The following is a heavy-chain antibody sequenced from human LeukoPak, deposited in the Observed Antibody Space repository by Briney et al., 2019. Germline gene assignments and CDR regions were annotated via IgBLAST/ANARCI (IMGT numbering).Heavy chain of an antibody. CDR2: IYYSGST. J-gene: IGHJ4*02. D-gene: IGHD3-16*01. CDR1: GGSFSGYY. Sequence: SETLSLTCAVYGGSFSGYYWSWIRQPPGKGLEWIGSIYYSGSTYYNPSLNSRVTISVDTSKNQFSLNLSSVTAADTAVYYCARLITAFQAFDSWGQGTLVTVSS. V-gene: IGHV4-34*01. CDR3: ARLITAFQAFDS.